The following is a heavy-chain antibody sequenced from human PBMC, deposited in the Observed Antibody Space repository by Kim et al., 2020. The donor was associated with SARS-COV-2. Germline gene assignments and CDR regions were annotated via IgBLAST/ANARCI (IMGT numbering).Heavy chain of an antibody. CDR2: IYHSGST. D-gene: IGHD1-7*01. Sequence: SETLSLICTVSGDSFRSSKWSWIRQPPGGGLEWIGYIYHSGSTNYNASLKSRVTMSIDTSNNQLSLKLSSVTAADTAVYYCARSPQSPSPYTRDWNYYFDYWGQGTLVTVSP. J-gene: IGHJ4*02. V-gene: IGHV4-59*01. CDR3: ARSPQSPSPYTRDWNYYFDY. CDR1: GDSFRSSK.